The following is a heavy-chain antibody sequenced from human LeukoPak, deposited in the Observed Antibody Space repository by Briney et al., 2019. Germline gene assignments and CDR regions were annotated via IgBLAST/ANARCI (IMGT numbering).Heavy chain of an antibody. CDR2: ISGSGGST. Sequence: GGSLRLSCAASGVTLSNYAMSWVRQAPGKGLEWVSAISGSGGSTYYADSVKGRFTISRDNSKNTLYLQMNSLRAEDTAVYYCAGLGIGVFRGFDYWGQGTLVTVSS. J-gene: IGHJ4*02. V-gene: IGHV3-23*01. CDR3: AGLGIGVFRGFDY. D-gene: IGHD3-10*01. CDR1: GVTLSNYA.